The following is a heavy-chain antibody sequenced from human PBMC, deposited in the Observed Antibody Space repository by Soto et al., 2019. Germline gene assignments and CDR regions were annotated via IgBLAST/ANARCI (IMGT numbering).Heavy chain of an antibody. CDR1: GGSFSSSA. D-gene: IGHD3-22*01. CDR3: ASQGQFYYDSSGYHY. J-gene: IGHJ4*02. V-gene: IGHV1-69*01. CDR2: ILPVFGTA. Sequence: QVQLVQSGAEVKKPGSSVQVSCTASGGSFSSSAISWVLQAPGQGLQWMGGILPVFGTANYAQKFEGRVTITADQSTSPVYMELRSLRTEDTAVYYGASQGQFYYDSSGYHYWGQGALVTVAS.